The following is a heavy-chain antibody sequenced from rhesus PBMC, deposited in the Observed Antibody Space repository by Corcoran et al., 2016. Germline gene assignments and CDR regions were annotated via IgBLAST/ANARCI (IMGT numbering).Heavy chain of an antibody. CDR1: GGSISSNY. Sequence: QLQLQESGPGLVKPSETLSLTCAVSGGSISSNYWSWIRQPPGKGLEWIGRISCSGWSTAYNPSLKSRVTISSDTSKNQFSLKLSSVTTADTAVYYCARGSNYARYFDLCGPGTPITISS. CDR3: ARGSNYARYFDL. D-gene: IGHD4-23*01. V-gene: IGHV4-173*01. CDR2: ISCSGWST. J-gene: IGHJ2*01.